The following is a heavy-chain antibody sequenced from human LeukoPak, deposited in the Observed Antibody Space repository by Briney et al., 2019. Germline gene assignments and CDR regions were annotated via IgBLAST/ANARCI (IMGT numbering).Heavy chain of an antibody. V-gene: IGHV1-2*02. CDR3: ARGWVVVVPAASVYMDV. CDR2: INPNSGGT. Sequence: GASVKVSCKASGYTFTSYGISWVRQAPGQGLEWMGWINPNSGGTNYAQKFQGRVTMTRDTSISTAYMELSGLRSDDTAVYYCARGWVVVVPAASVYMDVWGKGTTVTVSS. J-gene: IGHJ6*03. CDR1: GYTFTSYG. D-gene: IGHD2-2*01.